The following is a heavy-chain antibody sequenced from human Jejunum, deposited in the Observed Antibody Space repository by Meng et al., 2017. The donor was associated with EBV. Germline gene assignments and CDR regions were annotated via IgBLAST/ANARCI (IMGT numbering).Heavy chain of an antibody. CDR1: DGSINTNISN. D-gene: IGHD4-17*01. V-gene: IGHV4-39*01. CDR2: VCRSGS. J-gene: IGHJ4*02. Sequence: QLHLIESAPGLVTLSDTLALTGTVSDGSINTNISNWGWIRQPPGKGLEWIGTVCRSGSNYNPSLKSRVTISVDTSKNQFSLKVNSVTAADTAVYYCVMGPDYAKSGYWGQGILVTVSS. CDR3: VMGPDYAKSGY.